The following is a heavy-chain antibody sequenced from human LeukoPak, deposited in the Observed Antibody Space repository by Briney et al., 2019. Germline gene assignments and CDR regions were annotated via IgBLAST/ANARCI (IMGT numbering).Heavy chain of an antibody. CDR1: GDSVSSNSAA. V-gene: IGHV6-1*01. D-gene: IGHD3-16*01. J-gene: IGHJ6*02. Sequence: SQTLSLTCAISGDSVSSNSAAWNWFRQSPSRGLEWLGRTYYRSKWYNEYAVSVKSRITVNPDTSKNQFSLQLSSVTSEDTAVYYSAREADYVGIDVWGQGTTVTVYS. CDR3: AREADYVGIDV. CDR2: TYYRSKWYN.